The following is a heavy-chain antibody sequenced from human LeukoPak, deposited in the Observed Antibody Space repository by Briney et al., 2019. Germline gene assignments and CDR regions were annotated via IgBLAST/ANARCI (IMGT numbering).Heavy chain of an antibody. V-gene: IGHV3-48*03. Sequence: GGSLRLSCAASGFTFSSYEMNWVRQAPGKGLEWVSYISSSGSTIYYADSVKGRFTISRDNAKNSLYLQMNSLRAEDTAVYYCARDCTNGVCYTGYYYYYMDVWGKGTTVTVSS. CDR1: GFTFSSYE. CDR2: ISSSGSTI. CDR3: ARDCTNGVCYTGYYYYYMDV. D-gene: IGHD2-8*01. J-gene: IGHJ6*03.